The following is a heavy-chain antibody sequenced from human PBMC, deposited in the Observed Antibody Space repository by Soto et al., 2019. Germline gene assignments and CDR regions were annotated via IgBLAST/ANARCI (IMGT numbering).Heavy chain of an antibody. CDR1: VGSFNVYY. CDR2: INHSGST. Sequence: SETLSLTCAVYVGSFNVYYWSWICQPPVKGLEWIGEINHSGSTNYNPSLKSRVTISVDTSKNQFSLKLSSVTAADTAVYYCARARRLRFLEWFYYYYGMDVWGQGTTVS. J-gene: IGHJ6*02. V-gene: IGHV4-34*01. D-gene: IGHD3-3*01. CDR3: ARARRLRFLEWFYYYYGMDV.